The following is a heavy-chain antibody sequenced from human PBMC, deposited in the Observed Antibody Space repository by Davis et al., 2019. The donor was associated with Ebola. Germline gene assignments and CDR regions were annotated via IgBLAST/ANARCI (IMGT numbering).Heavy chain of an antibody. J-gene: IGHJ3*02. V-gene: IGHV4-61*01. D-gene: IGHD6-19*01. CDR2: IYYSGST. Sequence: SETLSLTCTVSGGSVSSGSYYWSWIRQPPGKGLEWIGYIYYSGSTNYNPSLKSRVTISVDTSKNQFSLKLSSVTAADTAVYYCAREQWLATDDAFDIWGQGTMVTVSS. CDR3: AREQWLATDDAFDI. CDR1: GGSVSSGSYY.